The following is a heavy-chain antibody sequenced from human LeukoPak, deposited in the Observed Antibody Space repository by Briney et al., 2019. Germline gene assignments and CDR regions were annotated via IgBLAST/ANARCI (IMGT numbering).Heavy chain of an antibody. CDR1: GGSISSYY. D-gene: IGHD3-16*01. CDR3: ARLGGGNWFDP. CDR2: IYYSGST. Sequence: SETLSLTCTVSGGSISSYYWSWIRQPPGKGLEWIGYIYYSGSTNYNPSLKSRVTISVDTSKNQFSLKLSSVTAADTAVYYCARLGGGNWFDPWGQGTLVTVSS. V-gene: IGHV4-59*08. J-gene: IGHJ5*02.